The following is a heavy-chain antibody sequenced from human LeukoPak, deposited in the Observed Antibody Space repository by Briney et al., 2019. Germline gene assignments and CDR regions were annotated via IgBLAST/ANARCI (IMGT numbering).Heavy chain of an antibody. D-gene: IGHD6-19*01. CDR3: AKGSDSSGRYSPDEGYMDV. V-gene: IGHV3-30*02. Sequence: GGSLRLSCAASGFTFSSYSMNWVRQAPGKGLEWVAFIRYDGSDKYYADSVKGRFTISRDNSKNTLYLQMNSLRAEDTAVYYCAKGSDSSGRYSPDEGYMDVWGQGTTVTISS. CDR1: GFTFSSYS. CDR2: IRYDGSDK. J-gene: IGHJ6*03.